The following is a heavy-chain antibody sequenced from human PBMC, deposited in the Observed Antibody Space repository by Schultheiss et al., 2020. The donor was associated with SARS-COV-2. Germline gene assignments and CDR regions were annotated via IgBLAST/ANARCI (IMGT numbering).Heavy chain of an antibody. Sequence: GESLKISCAVSGFTFSNHWMTWVRQAPGKGPEWVANINRDGSERYYADSVKGRFTISRDDTKNTLYLQINSLRVEDTAVYYCARVRGWYGLFDFWGQGTQVTVSS. CDR2: INRDGSER. J-gene: IGHJ4*02. V-gene: IGHV3-7*03. CDR1: GFTFSNHW. D-gene: IGHD6-19*01. CDR3: ARVRGWYGLFDF.